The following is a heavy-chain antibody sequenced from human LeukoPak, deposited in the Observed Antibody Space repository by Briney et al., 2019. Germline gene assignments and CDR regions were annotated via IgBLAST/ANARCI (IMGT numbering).Heavy chain of an antibody. J-gene: IGHJ4*02. CDR1: GFTFSSYA. CDR2: ISGSGGST. V-gene: IGHV3-23*01. Sequence: GGSLRLSCAASGFTFSSYAMSWVRQAPGKGLEWVSAISGSGGSTYYADSVKGRFTISRDNSKNTLYLQMNSLRAEDTAVYYCAIPGGGGNSTYWGQGTLVTVSS. CDR3: AIPGGGGNSTY. D-gene: IGHD4-23*01.